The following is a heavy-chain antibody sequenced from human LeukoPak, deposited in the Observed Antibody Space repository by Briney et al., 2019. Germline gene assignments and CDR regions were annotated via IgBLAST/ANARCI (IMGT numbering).Heavy chain of an antibody. CDR3: ARGDTSLQRNDALDI. J-gene: IGHJ3*02. Sequence: GSLRLSCAASGFTFSSYAMNWVRQAPGKGLEWVSSISLTSNDIYYAASVRGRFIISRDNAKNLLSLQMNCLRAEDTALYYCARGDTSLQRNDALDIWGQGTMVSVSS. V-gene: IGHV3-21*01. CDR2: ISLTSNDI. D-gene: IGHD2/OR15-2a*01. CDR1: GFTFSSYA.